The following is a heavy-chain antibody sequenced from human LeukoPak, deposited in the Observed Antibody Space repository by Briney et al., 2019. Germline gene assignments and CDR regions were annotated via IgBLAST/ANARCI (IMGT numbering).Heavy chain of an antibody. CDR3: ARANGGSYIIYYYCGMDV. J-gene: IGHJ6*02. CDR2: IIAIVGIA. V-gene: IGHV1-69*04. CDR1: GGTLSSYA. Sequence: ASVKVSSKASGGTLSSYAISWVRQGPGQGVEWMGSIIAIVGIAYYAQTFQGGVTITPDKFPRTPYMGLSRLRSEDTAVYYSARANGGSYIIYYYCGMDVWGRGTTVTVSS. D-gene: IGHD2-15*01.